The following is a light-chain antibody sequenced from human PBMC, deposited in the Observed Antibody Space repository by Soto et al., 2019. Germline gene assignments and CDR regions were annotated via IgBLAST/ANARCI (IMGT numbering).Light chain of an antibody. CDR3: CSYAGSSTV. CDR2: EGS. Sequence: QSVLTQPASVSGSPGQSITISRTGTNSDVGSYNLVSWYQQHPGKAPKLMIYEGSKRPSGVSNRFSGSKSGNTASLTISGLQAEDEADYYCCSYAGSSTVFGTGTKVTVL. V-gene: IGLV2-23*01. J-gene: IGLJ1*01. CDR1: NSDVGSYNL.